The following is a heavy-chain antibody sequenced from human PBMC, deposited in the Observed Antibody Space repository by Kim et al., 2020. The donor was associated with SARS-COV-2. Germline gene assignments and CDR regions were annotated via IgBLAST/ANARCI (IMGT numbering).Heavy chain of an antibody. CDR2: IYYSGST. D-gene: IGHD6-6*01. J-gene: IGHJ6*02. V-gene: IGHV4-39*01. CDR1: GGSISSSSYY. CDR3: ARHTSYSSSYYYYGMDV. Sequence: SETLSLTCTVSGGSISSSSYYWGWIRQPPGKGLEWIGSIYYSGSTYYNPSLKSRVTISVDTSKNQFSLKLSSVTAAGTAVYYCARHTSYSSSYYYYGMDVWGQGTTVTVSS.